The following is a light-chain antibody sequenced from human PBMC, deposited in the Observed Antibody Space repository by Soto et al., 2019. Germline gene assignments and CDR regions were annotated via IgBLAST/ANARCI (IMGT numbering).Light chain of an antibody. CDR1: TGAVSSGYY. J-gene: IGLJ2*01. V-gene: IGLV7-43*01. Sequence: QAVVTQEPSLTVSPGGTVTLTCASRTGAVSSGYYPSWFQQKPGQPPRALIYSARNKYSWTPARSSGSLLGGKPALTVSDVQPEDEADYYCLLYYGAGKVIFGGGTKLTVL. CDR3: LLYYGAGKVI. CDR2: SAR.